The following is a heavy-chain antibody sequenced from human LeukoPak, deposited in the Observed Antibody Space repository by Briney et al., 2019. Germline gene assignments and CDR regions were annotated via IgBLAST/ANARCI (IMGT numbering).Heavy chain of an antibody. CDR1: GGSISSYY. Sequence: SETLSLTCTVSGGSISSYYWSWIRQPPGKGLEWIGYIYYSGSTNYNPSLKGRVTISVDTSKNQFSLKLSSVTAADTAVYYCARVGEGHPLFDYWGQGTLVTVSS. CDR2: IYYSGST. CDR3: ARVGEGHPLFDY. J-gene: IGHJ4*02. V-gene: IGHV4-59*01.